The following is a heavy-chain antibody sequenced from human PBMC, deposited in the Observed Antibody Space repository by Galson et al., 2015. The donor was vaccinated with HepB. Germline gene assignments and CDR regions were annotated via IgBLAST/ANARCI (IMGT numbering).Heavy chain of an antibody. Sequence: SLRLSCAASRFTFSNYVMNWVRRAPGKGLEWVSSISGSGGSTYYAGSVKGRFTISRDNSKNTLYLQMNSLRAEDTAVYYCAKNSGSSWFVPYHFDSWGQGILVTVSS. V-gene: IGHV3-23*01. CDR3: AKNSGSSWFVPYHFDS. D-gene: IGHD6-13*01. CDR2: ISGSGGST. J-gene: IGHJ4*02. CDR1: RFTFSNYV.